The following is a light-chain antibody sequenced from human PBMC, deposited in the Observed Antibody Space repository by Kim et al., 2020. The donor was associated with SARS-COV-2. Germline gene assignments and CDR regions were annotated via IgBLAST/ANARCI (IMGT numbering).Light chain of an antibody. CDR2: GVN. J-gene: IGLJ1*01. V-gene: IGLV2-14*04. CDR3: TSWTTSNTYV. Sequence: NYVSWYQQHPGRAPKLIISGVNKRPSGVSHRFSGSKSGNTATLTISGLQPEDESDYFCTSWTTSNTYVFGGGTKVTVL. CDR1: NY.